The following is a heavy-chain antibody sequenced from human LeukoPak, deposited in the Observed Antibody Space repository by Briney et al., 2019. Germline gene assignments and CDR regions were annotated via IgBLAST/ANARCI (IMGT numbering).Heavy chain of an antibody. CDR2: ISAYNGNT. CDR1: GYTFTSYA. J-gene: IGHJ4*02. D-gene: IGHD6-13*01. CDR3: ARVRGIAAAGTCDY. Sequence: ASVKVSCKASGYTFTSYAMNWVRQAPGQGLEWMGWISAYNGNTNYAQKLQGRVTMTTDTSTSTAYMELRSLRSDDTAVYYCARVRGIAAAGTCDYWGQGTLVTVSS. V-gene: IGHV1-18*01.